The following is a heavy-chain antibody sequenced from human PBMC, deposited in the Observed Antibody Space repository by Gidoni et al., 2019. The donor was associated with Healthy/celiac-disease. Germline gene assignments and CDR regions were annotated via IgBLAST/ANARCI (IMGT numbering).Heavy chain of an antibody. J-gene: IGHJ4*02. Sequence: QVQLQESGPGLVKPSETLSLTCTVSGYSISSGYYWGWIRQPPEKGLEWIGSIYHSGSTYYNPSIKSRVTISVDTSKNQFSLKLSSVTAADTAVYYCARAGGHIVVVTAKYYFDYWGQGTLVTVSS. CDR2: IYHSGST. V-gene: IGHV4-38-2*02. CDR1: GYSISSGYY. CDR3: ARAGGHIVVVTAKYYFDY. D-gene: IGHD2-21*02.